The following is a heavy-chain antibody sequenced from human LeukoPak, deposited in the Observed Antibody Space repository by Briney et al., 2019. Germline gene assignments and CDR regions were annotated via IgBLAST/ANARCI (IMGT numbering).Heavy chain of an antibody. D-gene: IGHD2-15*01. CDR1: GGSISGYY. J-gene: IGHJ4*02. CDR2: VSYSGST. V-gene: IGHV4-59*01. CDR3: ASLSRVAGTFSEFLF. Sequence: SETLSLTCTVSGGSISGYYWSWIRQPPGKGLEWIGYVSYSGSTNYNPSLKSRVTISVDTSKNQFSLKLSSVTAADTAVYYCASLSRVAGTFSEFLFWGQGTLVTVSS.